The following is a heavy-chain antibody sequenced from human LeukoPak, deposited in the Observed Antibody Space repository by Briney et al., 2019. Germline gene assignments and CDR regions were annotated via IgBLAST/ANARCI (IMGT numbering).Heavy chain of an antibody. J-gene: IGHJ1*01. D-gene: IGHD3-22*01. CDR2: IKQDESEK. V-gene: IGHV3-7*01. Sequence: GGSLRLSCAASGFTFSTYWMSWVRQAPGKGLEWVANIKQDESEKYYVDSVKGRFSISRDNAKNSLYLQMSSLRVEDTAVYYCARGLDYYDSSGYYSGYFQHWGQGTLVTVSS. CDR1: GFTFSTYW. CDR3: ARGLDYYDSSGYYSGYFQH.